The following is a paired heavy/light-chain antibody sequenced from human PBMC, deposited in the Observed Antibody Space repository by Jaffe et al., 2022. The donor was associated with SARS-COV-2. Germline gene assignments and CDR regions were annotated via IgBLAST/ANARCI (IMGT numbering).Light chain of an antibody. CDR3: MQGTHWPLT. CDR1: QSLLYSDGDTY. CDR2: KVS. J-gene: IGKJ4*01. Sequence: DVVMTQSPLSLPATLGQPASISCRSSQSLLYSDGDTYLNWFHQRPGQAPRRLIYKVSNRDSGVPDRFSGSGSGTDFTLKISRVEAEDVGVYYCMQGTHWPLTFGGGTKVEIK. V-gene: IGKV2-30*01.
Heavy chain of an antibody. CDR3: AKKANLES. Sequence: VESGGGLVQPGGSLRLSCTASGFTLSTSSMSWVRQAPGRGLEWISYISGTNNIMYRDSVKGRFTIYKDNAENSLYLHMNSLRDEDTAVYYCAKKANLESWGQGTLVIVSS. J-gene: IGHJ4*02. CDR1: GFTLSTSS. V-gene: IGHV3-48*02. CDR2: ISGTNNI.